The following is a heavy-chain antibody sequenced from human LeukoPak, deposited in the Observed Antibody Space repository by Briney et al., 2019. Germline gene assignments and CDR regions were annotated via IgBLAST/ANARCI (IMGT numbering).Heavy chain of an antibody. CDR1: GGSISSGGYY. J-gene: IGHJ5*02. CDR2: IYYSGST. Sequence: SETLSLTCTVSGGSISSGGYYWSWIRQHPGKGLEWIGYIYYSGSTYYNPSLKSRATISVDTSKNQFSLKLSSVTAADTAVYYCARYYYDSESFLENGWFDPWGQGTLVTVSS. V-gene: IGHV4-31*03. CDR3: ARYYYDSESFLENGWFDP. D-gene: IGHD3-10*01.